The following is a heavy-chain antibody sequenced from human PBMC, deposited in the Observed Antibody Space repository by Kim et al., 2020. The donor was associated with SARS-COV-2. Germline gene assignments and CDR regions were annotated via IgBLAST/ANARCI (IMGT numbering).Heavy chain of an antibody. D-gene: IGHD3-10*01. CDR2: IWYDGTRA. CDR3: ARDRAFGSYDL. CDR1: GFTFSSHG. J-gene: IGHJ5*02. Sequence: GGSLRLSCAGSGFTFSSHGMHWVRQAPGKGLEWVALIWYDGTRANYADSVKGRFSISRDDSKSTLYLQMNSLTAEDTAVYHCARDRAFGSYDLWGQGTL. V-gene: IGHV3-33*01.